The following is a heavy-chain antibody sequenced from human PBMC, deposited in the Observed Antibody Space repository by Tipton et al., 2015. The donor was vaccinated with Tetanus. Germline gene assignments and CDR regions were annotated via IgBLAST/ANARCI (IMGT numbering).Heavy chain of an antibody. Sequence: SLRLSCAASGFTFSSYWMSWVRQAPGKGLEWVANIKQDGSEKYYVDSVKGRFTISRDNAKNSLYLQMNSLRAEDTVVYYCAREDPIAVAGRTYYYMNVWGKGTTVTVSS. V-gene: IGHV3-7*01. CDR3: AREDPIAVAGRTYYYMNV. D-gene: IGHD6-19*01. CDR1: GFTFSSYW. J-gene: IGHJ6*03. CDR2: IKQDGSEK.